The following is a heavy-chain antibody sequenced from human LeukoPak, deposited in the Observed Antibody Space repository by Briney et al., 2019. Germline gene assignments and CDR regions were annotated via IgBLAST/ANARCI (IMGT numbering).Heavy chain of an antibody. CDR1: GGSISSSSYY. V-gene: IGHV4-39*07. CDR3: ARDSTGPGTTHIDY. D-gene: IGHD4-17*01. Sequence: SETLSLTCTVSGGSISSSSYYWGWIRQPPGKGLEWIGSIYYSGSTYYNPSLKSRVTISVDTSKNQFSLKLSSVTAADTAVYYCARDSTGPGTTHIDYWGRGTLVTVSS. J-gene: IGHJ4*02. CDR2: IYYSGST.